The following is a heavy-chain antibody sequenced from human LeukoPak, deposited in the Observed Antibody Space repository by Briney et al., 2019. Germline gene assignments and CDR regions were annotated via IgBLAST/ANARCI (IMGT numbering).Heavy chain of an antibody. J-gene: IGHJ4*02. CDR1: GFTFSSYW. CDR2: IKQDGSEK. Sequence: QTGGSLRLSCVASGFTFSSYWMSWVRQAPGKGLEWVVNIKQDGSEKYYVDSVKGRFTISRDNAKNSLYLQMNSLRAEDTAVYYCASLAVAGIDYFDYWGQGTLVTVSS. V-gene: IGHV3-7*01. D-gene: IGHD6-19*01. CDR3: ASLAVAGIDYFDY.